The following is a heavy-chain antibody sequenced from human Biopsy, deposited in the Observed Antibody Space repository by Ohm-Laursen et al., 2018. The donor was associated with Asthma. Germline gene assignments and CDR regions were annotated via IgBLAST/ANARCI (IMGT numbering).Heavy chain of an antibody. J-gene: IGHJ4*02. D-gene: IGHD3-22*01. Sequence: GSLRLSCAASGLTVSRDHMFWVRQAPGKGLEWVSVIYSGGTSHTADSVRGRFTISRDYSKNTLYLQMHSLRAEDTAVYYCARGDSSNWSYYYFDYWGQGTLVTVSS. CDR2: IYSGGTS. V-gene: IGHV3-53*01. CDR3: ARGDSSNWSYYYFDY. CDR1: GLTVSRDH.